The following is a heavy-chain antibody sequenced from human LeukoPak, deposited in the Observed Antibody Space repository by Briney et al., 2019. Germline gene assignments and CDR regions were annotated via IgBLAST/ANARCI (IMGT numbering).Heavy chain of an antibody. D-gene: IGHD1-26*01. CDR3: ARRSDSGSDDGEDYFDY. CDR1: GGSIYSTTFY. J-gene: IGHJ4*02. CDR2: MYYDGST. Sequence: PSETLSLTCTVSGGSIYSTTFYWGWIRQPPGKGLEWIGSMYYDGSTYHNPSLKGRVTISVDTSNNQFSLKLTSVTAADTAVYFCARRSDSGSDDGEDYFDYWGQGTLVTVPS. V-gene: IGHV4-39*01.